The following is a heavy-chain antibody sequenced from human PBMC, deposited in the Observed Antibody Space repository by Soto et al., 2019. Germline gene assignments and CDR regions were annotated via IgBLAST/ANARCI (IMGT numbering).Heavy chain of an antibody. Sequence: SETLSLTCTVSGGSLSRTSYYWGWVRQPPGKGLEWIGAIYTSGSTYYNPSLKRRITISVDTSKNQFSLKLSSVTATETAVYYCARQVHGYWSSPSCHTDYSSQGTLDIVAS. CDR1: GGSLSRTSYY. J-gene: IGHJ4*02. CDR2: IYTSGST. D-gene: IGHD2-2*02. CDR3: ARQVHGYWSSPSCHTDY. V-gene: IGHV4-39*01.